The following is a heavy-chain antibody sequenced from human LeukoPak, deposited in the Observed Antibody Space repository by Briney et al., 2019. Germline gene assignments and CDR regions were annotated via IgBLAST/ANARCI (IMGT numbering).Heavy chain of an antibody. CDR3: AKDEGRYSYGIGFDY. V-gene: IGHV3-30*02. D-gene: IGHD5-18*01. J-gene: IGHJ4*02. Sequence: GGSLRLSCAASGFTFSSYGMHWVRQAPGKGLEWVAFIRYDGSNKYYADSVKGRFTISRDNSKNTLYLQMDSLRAEDTAVYYCAKDEGRYSYGIGFDYWGQGTLVTVSS. CDR1: GFTFSSYG. CDR2: IRYDGSNK.